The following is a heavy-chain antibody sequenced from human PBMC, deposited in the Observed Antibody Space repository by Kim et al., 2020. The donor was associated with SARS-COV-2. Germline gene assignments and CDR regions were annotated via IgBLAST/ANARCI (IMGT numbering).Heavy chain of an antibody. V-gene: IGHV1-18*01. D-gene: IGHD6-19*01. CDR2: ISPYNGAT. CDR1: GYTFANNG. Sequence: ASVKVSCKASGYTFANNGITWVRQAPGQGLEWMGWISPYNGATSYAQKFQGRVTLTTDTSTTTASMDLRSLTSDDTAMYYCARFASGWYVPPHNYFYYYVVVWGKGTEVTVSS. J-gene: IGHJ6*03. CDR3: ARFASGWYVPPHNYFYYYVVV.